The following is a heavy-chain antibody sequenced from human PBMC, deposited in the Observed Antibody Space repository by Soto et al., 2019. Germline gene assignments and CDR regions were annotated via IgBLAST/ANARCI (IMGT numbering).Heavy chain of an antibody. CDR1: GGSSSGDY. Sequence: PSETLSLSCPVYGGSSSGDYWSWIRQPPGKGMEWIGEINHSGSTNYNPSLKSRVTISVDTPKNQFSLKLSSVTAADTAVYYCARGRPQSSDDDYSKHYFDYWGQGTLVTVS. CDR3: ARGRPQSSDDDYSKHYFDY. J-gene: IGHJ4*02. D-gene: IGHD4-4*01. V-gene: IGHV4-34*01. CDR2: INHSGST.